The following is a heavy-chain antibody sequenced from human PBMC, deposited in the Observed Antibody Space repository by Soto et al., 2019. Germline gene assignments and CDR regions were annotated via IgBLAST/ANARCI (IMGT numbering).Heavy chain of an antibody. CDR1: GGSISSGGYY. CDR3: ARETALSGSGSYWFDY. CDR2: IYYSGST. D-gene: IGHD3-10*01. J-gene: IGHJ4*02. V-gene: IGHV4-31*03. Sequence: QVQLQESGPGLVKPSQTLSLTCTVSGGSISSGGYYWSWIRQHPGKVLEWIGYIYYSGSTYYNPSLKIRVTISVDTSKNQFSLKLSSVTAADTAVYYCARETALSGSGSYWFDYWGQGTLVTVSS.